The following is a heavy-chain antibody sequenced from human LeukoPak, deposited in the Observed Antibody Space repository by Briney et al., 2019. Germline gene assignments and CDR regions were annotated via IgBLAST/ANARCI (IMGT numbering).Heavy chain of an antibody. Sequence: SETLSLTCTVSGGSISSYYWSWIRQPPGKGLEWIGYIYYSGSTNYNPSLKSRVTISVDTSKNQFSLKLSSVTAADTAVYYCARQHGDGIAADWFDPWGQGTLVTVSS. CDR1: GGSISSYY. V-gene: IGHV4-59*08. CDR2: IYYSGST. D-gene: IGHD2-15*01. CDR3: ARQHGDGIAADWFDP. J-gene: IGHJ5*02.